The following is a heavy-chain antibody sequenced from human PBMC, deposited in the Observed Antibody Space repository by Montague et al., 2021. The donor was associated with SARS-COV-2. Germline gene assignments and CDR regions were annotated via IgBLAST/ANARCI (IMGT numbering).Heavy chain of an antibody. D-gene: IGHD3-9*01. CDR3: ARGYYDILTGYLDAFDI. CDR2: IDWDDDK. J-gene: IGHJ3*02. V-gene: IGHV2-70*11. CDR1: GFSLSTSGMC. Sequence: VKPTQTLTLPCTFSGFSLSTSGMCVSWIRQPPGKALEWLARIDWDDDKYYSTSLKTRLTISKDTSKNQVVLTMTNMDPVDTATYYCARGYYDILTGYLDAFDIWGQGTMVTVSS.